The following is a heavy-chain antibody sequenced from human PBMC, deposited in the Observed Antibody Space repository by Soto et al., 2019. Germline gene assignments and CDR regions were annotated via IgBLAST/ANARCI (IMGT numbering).Heavy chain of an antibody. Sequence: VASVKVSCKASGGTFSSYAISWVRQAPGQGLEWMGGIIPIFGTANYAQKFQGRVTITADESTSTAYMELSSLRSEDTAVYYCARDGPERYSSSSFDHWGQGTLVTVSS. V-gene: IGHV1-69*13. CDR2: IIPIFGTA. CDR1: GGTFSSYA. CDR3: ARDGPERYSSSSFDH. J-gene: IGHJ4*02. D-gene: IGHD6-6*01.